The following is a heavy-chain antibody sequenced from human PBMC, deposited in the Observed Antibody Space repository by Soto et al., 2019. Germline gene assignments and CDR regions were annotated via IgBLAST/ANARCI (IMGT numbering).Heavy chain of an antibody. D-gene: IGHD1-26*01. CDR2: INHSGST. J-gene: IGHJ4*02. CDR1: GGSFSGYY. V-gene: IGHV4-34*01. CDR3: ASIRGVGATTGY. Sequence: SETLSLTCAVYGGSFSGYYWSWIRQPPGKGLEWIGEINHSGSTNYNPSLKSRVTISVDTSKNQFSLRLSSVTAADTAVYYCASIRGVGATTGYWGQGTLVTVSS.